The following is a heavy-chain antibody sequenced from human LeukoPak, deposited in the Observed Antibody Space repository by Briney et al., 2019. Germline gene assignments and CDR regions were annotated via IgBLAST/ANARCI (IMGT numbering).Heavy chain of an antibody. CDR3: ARHVHRYCSSTSCLPLDY. D-gene: IGHD2-2*01. CDR2: IDPSDSYT. CDR1: GYSFTSYW. J-gene: IGHJ4*02. V-gene: IGHV5-10-1*01. Sequence: GESLKISCKGSGYSFTSYWISWVRQMPGKGLEWMGRIDPSDSYTNYSPSFQGHVTFSADKSISTAYLQWSSLKASDTAMYYCARHVHRYCSSTSCLPLDYWGQGTLVTVSS.